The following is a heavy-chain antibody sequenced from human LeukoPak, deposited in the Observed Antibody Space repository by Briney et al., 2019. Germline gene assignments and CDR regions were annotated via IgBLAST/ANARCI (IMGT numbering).Heavy chain of an antibody. Sequence: PGGSLRLSCAASGFTFSSYAMSWVRQAPGKGLEWVSAISGSGGSTYYADSVKGRFTISRDNPKNTLYLQMNSLRAEDTAVYYCAKDTAPIVVVTALFDPWGQGTLVTVSS. CDR1: GFTFSSYA. V-gene: IGHV3-23*01. D-gene: IGHD2-21*02. CDR3: AKDTAPIVVVTALFDP. J-gene: IGHJ5*02. CDR2: ISGSGGST.